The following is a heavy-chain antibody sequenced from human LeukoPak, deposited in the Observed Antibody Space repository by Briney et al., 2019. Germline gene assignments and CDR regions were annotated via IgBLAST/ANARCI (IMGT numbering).Heavy chain of an antibody. V-gene: IGHV3-49*03. CDR1: GFTCGDYA. CDR2: IRSKVYAETT. J-gene: IGHJ4*02. CDR3: QKYSSSSFDL. D-gene: IGHD6-6*01. Sequence: GGSLRLXCTGSGFTCGDYAVSWFRQAPGKGLESVSFIRSKVYAETTEYAASVKGRFTISRDDSKGIAYLQMNSLKTEGTAVYYCQKYSSSSFDLWGQGTLVTVSS.